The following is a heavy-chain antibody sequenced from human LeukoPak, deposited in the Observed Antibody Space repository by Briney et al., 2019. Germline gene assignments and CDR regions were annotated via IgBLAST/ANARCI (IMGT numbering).Heavy chain of an antibody. CDR1: GYTFTGYY. CDR2: INPNSGGT. D-gene: IGHD2-2*01. Sequence: ASVTVSCTASGYTFTGYYMHWVRQAPGQGLEWMGWINPNSGGTNSAQKFQGRVTMTRDTSVSTAYMELSRLRSDDTAVYYCARDHCTSSGCYEYYYYGVDVWGQGTTVTVSS. J-gene: IGHJ6*02. CDR3: ARDHCTSSGCYEYYYYGVDV. V-gene: IGHV1-2*02.